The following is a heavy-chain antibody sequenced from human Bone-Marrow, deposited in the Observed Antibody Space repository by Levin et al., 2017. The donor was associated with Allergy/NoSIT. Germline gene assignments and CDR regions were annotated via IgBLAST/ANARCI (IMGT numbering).Heavy chain of an antibody. CDR2: INPNSGGT. V-gene: IGHV1-2*02. CDR3: ARVVLYYGSGSYYPAFRFDP. J-gene: IGHJ5*02. D-gene: IGHD3-10*01. Sequence: PGASVKVSCKASGYTFTGYYMHWVRQAPGQGLEWMGWINPNSGGTNYAQKFQGRVTMTRDTSISTAYMELSRLRSDDTAVYYCARVVLYYGSGSYYPAFRFDPWGQGTLVTVSS. CDR1: GYTFTGYY.